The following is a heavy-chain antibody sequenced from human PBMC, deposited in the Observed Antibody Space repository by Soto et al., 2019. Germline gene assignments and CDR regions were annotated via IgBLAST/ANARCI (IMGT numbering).Heavy chain of an antibody. Sequence: SETLSLTCTVSGDSFSSYYWAWIRQPPGKGLEWIASIFHTGSTNYNPSLKSRVTISVDTSKNQVSLKLRSVTAADTAVYYCAALDGALDYWGQGTLVTVSS. J-gene: IGHJ4*02. CDR2: IFHTGST. D-gene: IGHD3-10*01. CDR1: GDSFSSYY. CDR3: AALDGALDY. V-gene: IGHV4-59*01.